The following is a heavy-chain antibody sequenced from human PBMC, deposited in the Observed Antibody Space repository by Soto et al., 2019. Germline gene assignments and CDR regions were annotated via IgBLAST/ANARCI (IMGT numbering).Heavy chain of an antibody. D-gene: IGHD2-2*01. V-gene: IGHV3-49*03. CDR1: GFTFGDYA. CDR3: TRVVVVPAALYGMDV. CDR2: IRSKAYGGTT. J-gene: IGHJ6*02. Sequence: LRLSCTASGFTFGDYAMSWFRQAPGKGLEWVGFIRSKAYGGTTEYAASVKGRFTISRDDSKSIAYLQMNSLKTEDTAVYYCTRVVVVPAALYGMDVWGQGTTVTVSS.